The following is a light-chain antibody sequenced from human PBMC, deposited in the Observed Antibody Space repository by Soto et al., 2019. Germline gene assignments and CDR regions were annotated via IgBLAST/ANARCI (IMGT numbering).Light chain of an antibody. CDR1: QSVRSY. V-gene: IGKV3-11*01. CDR3: QQRSNWPGT. CDR2: DAS. Sequence: EIVLTQSPATLSLSPGERATLSCRARQSVRSYLAWYQQKPGQAPRLLIYDASARATGIPARFSGSGSGTDFTLTISSLEPEDVAVYYCQQRSNWPGTFGQGTKLEIK. J-gene: IGKJ2*01.